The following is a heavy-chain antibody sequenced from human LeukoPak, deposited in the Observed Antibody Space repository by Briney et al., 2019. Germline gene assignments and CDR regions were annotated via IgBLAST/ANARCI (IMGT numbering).Heavy chain of an antibody. CDR3: ARRYGDYGGSFDY. CDR1: GGSISSYY. CDR2: IYYSGST. D-gene: IGHD4-17*01. Sequence: SETLSLTCTVSGGSISSYYRSWIRQPPGKGLEWIGYIYYSGSTNYNPSLKSRVTISVDTSKNQFSLKLSSVTAADTAVYYCARRYGDYGGSFDYWGQGTLVTVSS. V-gene: IGHV4-59*08. J-gene: IGHJ4*02.